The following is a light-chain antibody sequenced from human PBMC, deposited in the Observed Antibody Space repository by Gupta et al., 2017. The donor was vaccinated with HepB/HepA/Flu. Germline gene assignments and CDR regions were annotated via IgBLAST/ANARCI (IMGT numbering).Light chain of an antibody. CDR3: QQHYTTPLT. CDR1: QSVLYSSNNKNY. Sequence: DIVMTQSPDSLAVSLGERATINCKSSQSVLYSSNNKNYLAWYQQKPGQPPKLLIHWAATRESGVPDRCSGSGSGTDFTLTSSSLQAEDGAVYYCQQHYTTPLTFGGGTKVEIK. CDR2: WAA. J-gene: IGKJ4*01. V-gene: IGKV4-1*01.